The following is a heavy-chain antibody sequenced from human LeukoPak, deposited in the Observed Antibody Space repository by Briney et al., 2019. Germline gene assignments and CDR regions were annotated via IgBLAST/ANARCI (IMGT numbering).Heavy chain of an antibody. D-gene: IGHD6-13*01. CDR2: INPNSGGT. J-gene: IGHJ4*02. V-gene: IGHV1-2*02. CDR3: ARDLEYSSSWDDY. CDR1: GYTFTGYY. Sequence: ASVKVSCKASGYTFTGYYMHWVRQAPGQGLEWMGWINPNSGGTNYAQKFQGRVTMTRDTSISTAYMELSRLRSDDTAVYYCARDLEYSSSWDDYWGQGTLVTVSS.